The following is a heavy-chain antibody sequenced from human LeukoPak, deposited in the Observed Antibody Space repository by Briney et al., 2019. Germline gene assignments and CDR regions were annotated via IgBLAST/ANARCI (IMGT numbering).Heavy chain of an antibody. V-gene: IGHV3-30*04. CDR3: ARDRGASSGWYRNDY. CDR1: GFTFSSYA. CDR2: ISYDGSNK. Sequence: PGRSLRLSCAASGFTFSSYAMHWVRQAPGKGLEWVAVISYDGSNKYYADSVKGRFTISRDNSKNTLYLQMNSLRAEDTAVYYCARDRGASSGWYRNDYWGQGTLVTVSS. D-gene: IGHD6-19*01. J-gene: IGHJ4*02.